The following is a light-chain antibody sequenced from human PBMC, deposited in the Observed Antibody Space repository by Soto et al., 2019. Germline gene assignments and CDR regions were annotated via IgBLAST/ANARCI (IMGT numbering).Light chain of an antibody. Sequence: AIQMTQSPSSLSASVGDRVTITCRASQGIRNDLGWYQQKPGKAPNLLVYGASGLQSGVPSRFSGSGSGTDFTPTITSLQPEDFATYYCLQDYNYPWTFGQGTKVDSK. CDR2: GAS. CDR3: LQDYNYPWT. V-gene: IGKV1-6*01. CDR1: QGIRND. J-gene: IGKJ1*01.